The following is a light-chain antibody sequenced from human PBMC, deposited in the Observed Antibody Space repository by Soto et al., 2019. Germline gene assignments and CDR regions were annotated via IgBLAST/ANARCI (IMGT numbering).Light chain of an antibody. CDR3: QQYYSFPLT. CDR1: QSISSW. CDR2: AAS. J-gene: IGKJ4*01. V-gene: IGKV1-5*01. Sequence: DIQMTQSPSTLSGSVGDRAIITCRASQSISSWLAWYQQKPGKAPELLIYAASTLQSGVPSRFSGSGSGTDFTLTISCLQSEDFATYYCQQYYSFPLTFGGGTKV.